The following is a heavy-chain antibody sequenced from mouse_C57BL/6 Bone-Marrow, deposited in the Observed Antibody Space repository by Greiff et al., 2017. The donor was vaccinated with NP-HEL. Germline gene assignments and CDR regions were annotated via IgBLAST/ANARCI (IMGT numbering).Heavy chain of an antibody. Sequence: QVQLQQPGAELVKPGASVKLSCKASGYTFTSYWMHWVKQRPGRGLEWTGRIDPNSGGTKYNEKFKSKATLTVDKPSSTAYMQLSSLTSEDSAVYYCARERDYGSSYDYWGQGTTLTVSS. V-gene: IGHV1-72*01. CDR3: ARERDYGSSYDY. D-gene: IGHD1-1*01. CDR1: GYTFTSYW. J-gene: IGHJ2*01. CDR2: IDPNSGGT.